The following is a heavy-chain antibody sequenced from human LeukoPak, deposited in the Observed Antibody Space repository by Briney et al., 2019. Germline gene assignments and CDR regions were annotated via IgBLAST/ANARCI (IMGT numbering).Heavy chain of an antibody. D-gene: IGHD1-14*01. CDR3: ARDLTGRSWFDP. CDR1: GGSIRSYY. CDR2: IYYSGST. V-gene: IGHV4-59*01. J-gene: IGHJ5*02. Sequence: SETLSLTCTVSGGSIRSYYWSWIRQPPGKGLEWIGYIYYSGSTNYNPSLKSRVAILVDTSKNQFSLKLSSVTAADTAVYYCARDLTGRSWFDPWGQGTLVTVSS.